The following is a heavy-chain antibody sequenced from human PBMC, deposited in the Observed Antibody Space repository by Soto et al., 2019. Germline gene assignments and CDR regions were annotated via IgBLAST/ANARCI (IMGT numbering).Heavy chain of an antibody. J-gene: IGHJ6*02. CDR1: GDTFSSYA. V-gene: IGHV1-69*13. Sequence: ASVKVSCKASGDTFSSYAISWVRQAPGQGLEWMGGIIPIFGTANYAQKFQGRVTITADESTSTAYMELSSLRSEDTAVYYCARDQTGRDIYSYYYYGMDVWGQGTTVTVSS. D-gene: IGHD2-15*01. CDR2: IIPIFGTA. CDR3: ARDQTGRDIYSYYYYGMDV.